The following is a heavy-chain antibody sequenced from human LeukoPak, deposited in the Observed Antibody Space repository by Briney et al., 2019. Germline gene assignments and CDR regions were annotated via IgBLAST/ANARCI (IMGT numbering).Heavy chain of an antibody. CDR3: AKAGWLQWTQYYFDY. CDR2: ISGSGGST. Sequence: GGSLRLSCAASGSTFSSYGMSWVRQAPGKGLEWVSAISGSGGSTYYADSVKGRFTISRDNSKNTLYLQMNSLRAEDTAVYYCAKAGWLQWTQYYFDYWGQGTLVTVSS. CDR1: GSTFSSYG. V-gene: IGHV3-23*01. J-gene: IGHJ4*02. D-gene: IGHD5-24*01.